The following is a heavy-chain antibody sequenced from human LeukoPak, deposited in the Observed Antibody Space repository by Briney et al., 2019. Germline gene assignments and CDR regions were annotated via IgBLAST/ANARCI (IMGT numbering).Heavy chain of an antibody. J-gene: IGHJ3*01. Sequence: GRSLRLSCAASGFTFSSYGMHWVRQAPGKGLEWVAVISYDGSNKYYADSVKGRFTISRDNSKNTLYLQMNSLRAEDTAVYYCARMIGGSAFDFWGQGTMVTVSS. D-gene: IGHD3-22*01. CDR1: GFTFSSYG. CDR2: ISYDGSNK. CDR3: ARMIGGSAFDF. V-gene: IGHV3-30*03.